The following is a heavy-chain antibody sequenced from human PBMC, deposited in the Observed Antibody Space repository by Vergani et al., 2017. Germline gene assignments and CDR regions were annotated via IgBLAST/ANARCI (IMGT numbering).Heavy chain of an antibody. V-gene: IGHV3-23*01. D-gene: IGHD5-12*01. Sequence: EVQLLESGGGLVQPGGSLRLSCAASGFTFSSYAMSWVRQAPGKGLEWVSAISGIGGSTYYADSVKGRFTISRDNSKNTLYLQMNSLRAEDTAVYYCAKVGLPRPRDTYYYYYYMDVWGKGTTVTVSS. CDR2: ISGIGGST. J-gene: IGHJ6*03. CDR3: AKVGLPRPRDTYYYYYYMDV. CDR1: GFTFSSYA.